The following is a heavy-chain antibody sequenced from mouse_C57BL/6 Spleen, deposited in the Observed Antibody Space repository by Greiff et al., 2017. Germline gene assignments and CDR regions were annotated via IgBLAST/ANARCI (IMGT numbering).Heavy chain of an antibody. CDR3: ARHEDWSWFAY. CDR2: ISSGGSYT. V-gene: IGHV5-6*01. D-gene: IGHD4-1*01. CDR1: GFTFSSYG. J-gene: IGHJ3*01. Sequence: EVKLVESGGDLVKPGGSLKLSCAASGFTFSSYGMSWVRQTPDKRLEWVATISSGGSYTYYPDSVKGRFTISRDNAKITLYLQMSSLKSEDTAMYYCARHEDWSWFAYWGQGTLVTVSA.